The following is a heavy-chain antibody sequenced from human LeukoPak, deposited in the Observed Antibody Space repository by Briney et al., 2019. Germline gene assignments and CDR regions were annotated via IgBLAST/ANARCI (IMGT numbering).Heavy chain of an antibody. CDR3: AKAWGSGQNDFDI. Sequence: PLRLSCAASGFTFSIYAMSWVREAPGKGRECVTVIGGGGGSTYYAESVKGRFTIYRDNSKNRLYWQMNSLRAEETAVYYCAKAWGSGQNDFDIWGQGTMVSVSS. CDR1: GFTFSIYA. V-gene: IGHV3-23*01. CDR2: IGGGGGST. D-gene: IGHD3-16*01. J-gene: IGHJ3*02.